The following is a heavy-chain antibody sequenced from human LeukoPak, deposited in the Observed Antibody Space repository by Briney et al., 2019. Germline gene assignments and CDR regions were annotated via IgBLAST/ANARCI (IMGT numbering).Heavy chain of an antibody. D-gene: IGHD3-22*01. J-gene: IGHJ4*02. CDR2: IYYSGST. CDR3: ASFPLRRSYYDSSGYHDY. Sequence: SETLSLTCTVSGGSISRYYWLWIRQPPGRGLEWIGYIYYSGSTNYNPSLKSRVTMSVDTSKNQFCLKLRSVTAADTAVYYDASFPLRRSYYDSSGYHDYWGQGTLVTVSS. V-gene: IGHV4-59*01. CDR1: GGSISRYY.